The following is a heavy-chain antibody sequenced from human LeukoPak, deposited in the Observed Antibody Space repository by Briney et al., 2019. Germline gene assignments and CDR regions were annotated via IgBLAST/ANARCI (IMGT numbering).Heavy chain of an antibody. Sequence: ASVKVSCKASGGTFSSYAISWVRQAPGQGLEWMGGIIPIFGTANYAQKFQGRVTITADESTSTAHVELSSLRSEDTAVYYCARKQLGYCSGGSCPLDYWGQGTLVTVSS. CDR1: GGTFSSYA. J-gene: IGHJ4*02. D-gene: IGHD2-15*01. V-gene: IGHV1-69*13. CDR2: IIPIFGTA. CDR3: ARKQLGYCSGGSCPLDY.